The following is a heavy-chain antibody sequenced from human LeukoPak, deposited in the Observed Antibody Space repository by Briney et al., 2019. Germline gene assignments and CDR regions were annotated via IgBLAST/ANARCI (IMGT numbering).Heavy chain of an antibody. CDR2: IYPGDSDT. CDR3: ARFPDIVVVPAADLWFDP. V-gene: IGHV5-51*01. Sequence: VESLKISCKGSGYSFTSYWIGWVRQMPGKGLEWKGIIYPGDSDTRYSPSFQGQVTISADKSISTAYLQWSSLKASDTAMYYCARFPDIVVVPAADLWFDPWGQGTLVTVSS. D-gene: IGHD2-2*01. CDR1: GYSFTSYW. J-gene: IGHJ5*02.